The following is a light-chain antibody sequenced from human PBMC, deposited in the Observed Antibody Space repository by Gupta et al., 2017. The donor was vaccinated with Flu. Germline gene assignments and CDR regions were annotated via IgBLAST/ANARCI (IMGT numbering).Light chain of an antibody. CDR1: QDISNY. CDR2: AAS. V-gene: IGKV1-27*01. J-gene: IGKJ1*01. CDR3: QKYNSAPRT. Sequence: DIQVTQSPSSLSASVGDRVTITCRASQDISNYLAWYQQKPGKVPKLLIYAASTLQSGVPSRFSGSGSGTDFTLTISSLQPEDVATYYCQKYNSAPRTFGQGTKVEI.